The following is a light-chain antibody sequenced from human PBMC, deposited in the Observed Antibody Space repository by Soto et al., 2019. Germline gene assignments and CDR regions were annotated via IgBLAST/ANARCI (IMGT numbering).Light chain of an antibody. J-gene: IGKJ2*01. V-gene: IGKV1-39*01. Sequence: DIQMTQSPSSLSTSVGDRVTITCRASQYINNYLNWYQQKPGKAPKLLIFAAYNLQSGVPSRFSCSGSETDFTLNISSLQPEDFATYYCQQSYSTPPYTFGQGTKLDMK. CDR2: AAY. CDR1: QYINNY. CDR3: QQSYSTPPYT.